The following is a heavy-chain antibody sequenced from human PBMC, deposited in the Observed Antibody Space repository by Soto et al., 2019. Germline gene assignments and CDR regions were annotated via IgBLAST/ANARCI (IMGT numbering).Heavy chain of an antibody. J-gene: IGHJ3*02. Sequence: PGGSLRLSCAASGFTLSSYGMHWVRQAPGKGLEWVAVISYDGSNKYYADSVKGRFTISRDNSKNTLYLQMNSLRAEDTAVYYCAKDHGGAFDIWGQGTMVTVSS. CDR1: GFTLSSYG. CDR2: ISYDGSNK. D-gene: IGHD3-10*01. V-gene: IGHV3-30*18. CDR3: AKDHGGAFDI.